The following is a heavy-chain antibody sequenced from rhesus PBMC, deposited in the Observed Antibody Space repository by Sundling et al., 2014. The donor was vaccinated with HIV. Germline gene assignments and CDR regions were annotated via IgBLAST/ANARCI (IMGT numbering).Heavy chain of an antibody. CDR2: IRSAGGST. CDR3: AKGDDYGSSYPDY. J-gene: IGHJ4*01. CDR1: GFTFSFYG. Sequence: EVQLVESGGGLVQPGGSLRLSCAASGFTFSFYGMFWVRQAPGKGLEWISGIRSAGGSTYYADSVKGRFIISRDNSKNTLSLQMNSLRAEDTAIYYCAKGDDYGSSYPDYWGQGSPGHRLL. V-gene: IGHV3S42*01. D-gene: IGHD4-29*01.